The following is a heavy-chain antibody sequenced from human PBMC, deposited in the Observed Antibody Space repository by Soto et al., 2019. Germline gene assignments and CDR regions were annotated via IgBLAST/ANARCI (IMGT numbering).Heavy chain of an antibody. V-gene: IGHV5-51*01. Sequence: PGESLKISCRGSGYDFTRYWIGWVRQMPGEGLEWVAIIYPGDSITKYDSNTRYSPSFQGQVTISVGKSISTAYLQWSSLKASDTAMYYCARGGTSSAWRDAFDIWGQGTMVTVSS. J-gene: IGHJ3*02. CDR2: IYPGDSITKYDSNT. D-gene: IGHD6-19*01. CDR1: GYDFTRYW. CDR3: ARGGTSSAWRDAFDI.